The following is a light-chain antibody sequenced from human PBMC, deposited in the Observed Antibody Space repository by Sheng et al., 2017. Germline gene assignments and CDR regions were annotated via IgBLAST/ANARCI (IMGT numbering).Light chain of an antibody. J-gene: IGKJ4*01. CDR2: AAS. CDR3: HQYSSSPPLT. V-gene: IGKV3-20*01. CDR1: QSVSSSY. Sequence: EIVLTQSPGTLSLSPGERATLSCRASQSVSSSYLAWYQQKPGQAPRLLIYAASSRATDIPDRFSGSGSGTDFTLTISRLEPEDFAVYYCHQYSSSPPLTFGGGTKVEIK.